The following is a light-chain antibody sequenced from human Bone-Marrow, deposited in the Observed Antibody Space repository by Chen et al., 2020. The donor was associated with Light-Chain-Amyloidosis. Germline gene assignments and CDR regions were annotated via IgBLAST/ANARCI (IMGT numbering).Light chain of an antibody. V-gene: IGLV2-14*01. CDR1: SSDVGGDNH. CDR2: EVT. Sequence: QSALTQPASVSGTPGQSLTISGPGTSSDVGGDNHVSWYQQHPDNAPKLMIYEVTNRPSWVPDRFSGSKSDNTASLTISGLQTDDEADYFCSSYTITNTLVFGSGTRVTVL. J-gene: IGLJ1*01. CDR3: SSYTITNTLV.